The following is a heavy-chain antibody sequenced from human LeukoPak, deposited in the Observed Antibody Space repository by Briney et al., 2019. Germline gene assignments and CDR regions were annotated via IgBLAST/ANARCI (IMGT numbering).Heavy chain of an antibody. V-gene: IGHV1-2*02. CDR3: AREVGGWFSNGLDY. D-gene: IGHD6-19*01. Sequence: ASVKVSCKASGYTFTSYDINWVRQAPGQGLEWMGWINPNSGGTNYAQKFQGRVTMTRDTSISTAYMELSRLRSDDTAVYYCAREVGGWFSNGLDYWGQGTLVTVSS. CDR2: INPNSGGT. CDR1: GYTFTSYD. J-gene: IGHJ4*02.